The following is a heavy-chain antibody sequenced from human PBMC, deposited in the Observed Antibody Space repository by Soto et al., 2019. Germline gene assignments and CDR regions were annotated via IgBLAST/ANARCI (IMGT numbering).Heavy chain of an antibody. CDR1: GGSISSSSYY. V-gene: IGHV4-39*01. CDR2: IYYSGST. Sequence: SETLSLTCTVSGGSISSSSYYWGWIRQPPGKGLEWIGSIYYSGSTYYNPSLKSRVTISVDTSKNQFSLKLSSVTAADTAVYYCARHPPHSYGPTTFDYWGQGTLVTVSS. J-gene: IGHJ4*02. D-gene: IGHD5-18*01. CDR3: ARHPPHSYGPTTFDY.